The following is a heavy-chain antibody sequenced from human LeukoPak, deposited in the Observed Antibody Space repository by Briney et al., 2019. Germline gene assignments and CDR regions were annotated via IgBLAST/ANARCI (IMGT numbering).Heavy chain of an antibody. D-gene: IGHD3-3*01. V-gene: IGHV1-2*02. CDR3: ARADFIDAGPYLIGP. CDR1: GYSFTGYY. Sequence: ASVKVSCKTSGYSFTGYYIHWVSQAPGQGLEWMGWINTKSGRTSSARKFQGRVTMTRDPSITTVYMDMAWLTSDDTAIYFCARADFIDAGPYLIGPWGQGTLVTVSS. CDR2: INTKSGRT. J-gene: IGHJ5*02.